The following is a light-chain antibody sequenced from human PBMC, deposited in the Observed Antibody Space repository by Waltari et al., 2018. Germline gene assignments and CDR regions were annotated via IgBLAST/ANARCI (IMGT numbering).Light chain of an antibody. J-gene: IGLJ2*01. CDR2: DVS. CDR3: NSYSSSSSLVL. CDR1: SSDVGTYNY. V-gene: IGLV2-14*03. Sequence: QSALTQPASVSGSPGQSITISCTGTSSDVGTYNYVSWYQQHPGKAPKLMIYDVSNRPSGVSDRFSGSTSGNTASLTISGLQADDEADYYCNSYSSSSSLVLFGGGTKLTVV.